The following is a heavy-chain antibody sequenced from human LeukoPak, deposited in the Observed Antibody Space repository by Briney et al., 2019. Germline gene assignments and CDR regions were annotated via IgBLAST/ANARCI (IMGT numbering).Heavy chain of an antibody. V-gene: IGHV4-61*02. CDR1: GGSISSGSYY. Sequence: SETLSLTCTVSGGSISSGSYYWSWIRQPAGKGLEWIGRIYTSGSTNYNPSLNSRVTISVDTSKNQFSLKLSSVTAADTAVYYCARGGHYYDSSGYYLDYFDYWGQGTLVTVSS. J-gene: IGHJ4*02. CDR3: ARGGHYYDSSGYYLDYFDY. CDR2: IYTSGST. D-gene: IGHD3-22*01.